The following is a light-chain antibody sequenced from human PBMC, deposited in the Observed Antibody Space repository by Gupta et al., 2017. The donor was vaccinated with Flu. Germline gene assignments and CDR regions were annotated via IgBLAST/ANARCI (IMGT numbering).Light chain of an antibody. J-gene: IGLJ3*02. CDR1: SSNIGSNY. V-gene: IGLV1-47*01. CDR2: RNN. Sequence: SVLPQPPSASGTPGQRVTISCSGSSSNIGSNYVYWYQQLPGTSPKLLIYRNNQRPSGVPDRFSGSKSGTSASLAISRLRSEDEADYYCAAWDDSLSRPVFGGGTKLTVL. CDR3: AAWDDSLSRPV.